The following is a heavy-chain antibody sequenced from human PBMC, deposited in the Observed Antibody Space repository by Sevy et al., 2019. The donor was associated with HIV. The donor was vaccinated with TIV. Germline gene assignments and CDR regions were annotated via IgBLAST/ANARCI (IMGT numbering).Heavy chain of an antibody. V-gene: IGHV1-46*01. Sequence: ASVKVSCKAAGYNFTSYYIHWVRQAPGQGLEGMGIITPSGDTTTYSQKFQGRVTMTSDTSTSTVYMELSSLRYDATAVYYCTRVRSFGFEYWGQGTLVTVSS. CDR3: TRVRSFGFEY. D-gene: IGHD3-16*01. CDR2: ITPSGDTT. CDR1: GYNFTSYY. J-gene: IGHJ4*02.